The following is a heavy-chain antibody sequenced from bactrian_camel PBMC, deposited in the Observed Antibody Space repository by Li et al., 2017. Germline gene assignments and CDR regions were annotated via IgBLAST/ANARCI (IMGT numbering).Heavy chain of an antibody. CDR3: AAEEWILICGSWYPSDANN. Sequence: HVQLVESGGGSVQAGGSLTLSCVASAFNGSTYCMGWFRQAPGKERERVAMMIGDGVTSYADSVKGRFTISKDNANHTLYLQMNSLKPEDTAMYYCAAEEWILICGSWYPSDANNWGQGTQVTVS. J-gene: IGHJ4*01. V-gene: IGHV3S26*01. CDR2: MMIGDGVT. CDR1: AFNGSTYC. D-gene: IGHD6*01.